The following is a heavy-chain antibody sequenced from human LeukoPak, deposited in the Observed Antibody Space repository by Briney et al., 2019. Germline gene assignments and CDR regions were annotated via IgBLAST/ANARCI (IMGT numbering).Heavy chain of an antibody. D-gene: IGHD3-16*02. CDR3: APFSLRGAYFDY. Sequence: SETLSLTCTVSGGSISSSSYYWGWIRQPPGKGLEWIGSIYYSGSTYYNPSLKSRATISVDTSKNQFSLKLSSVTAADTAVYYCAPFSLRGAYFDYWGQGTLVTVSS. CDR1: GGSISSSSYY. V-gene: IGHV4-39*01. J-gene: IGHJ4*02. CDR2: IYYSGST.